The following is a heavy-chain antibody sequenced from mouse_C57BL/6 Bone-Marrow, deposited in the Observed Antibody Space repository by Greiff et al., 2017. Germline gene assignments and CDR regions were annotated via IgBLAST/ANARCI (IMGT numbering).Heavy chain of an antibody. V-gene: IGHV5-12*01. CDR1: GFTFSDYY. Sequence: EVKLVESGGGLVQPGGSLKLSCAASGFTFSDYYLYWVRQTPEKRLEGVAYISNGGGSTYYPDTVKGRFPISRDNAKNTLYLQMSRLKSEDAAMYYCARQGRWLLGDYWGQGTTLTVSS. CDR2: ISNGGGST. J-gene: IGHJ2*01. D-gene: IGHD2-3*01. CDR3: ARQGRWLLGDY.